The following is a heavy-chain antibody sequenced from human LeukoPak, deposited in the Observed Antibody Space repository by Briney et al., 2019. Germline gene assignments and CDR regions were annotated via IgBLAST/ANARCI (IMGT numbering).Heavy chain of an antibody. D-gene: IGHD4-11*01. CDR1: GGTFSSYA. J-gene: IGHJ4*02. CDR3: ARHPTVTTLFDY. CDR2: IIPIFGTA. Sequence: GASVKVSCKASGGTFSSYAISWVRQAPGQGLEWMGGIIPIFGTANYAQKFQGRVTITADESTSTAYMELSSLRSEDTAVYYCARHPTVTTLFDYWGQGTLVTVSS. V-gene: IGHV1-69*01.